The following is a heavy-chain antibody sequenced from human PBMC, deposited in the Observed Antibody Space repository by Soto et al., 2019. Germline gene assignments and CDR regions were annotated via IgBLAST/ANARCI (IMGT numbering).Heavy chain of an antibody. D-gene: IGHD3-16*02. V-gene: IGHV1-46*01. CDR3: ARLSVSDYYGMDV. Sequence: ASVKVSCKASGYTFTSYYMHWVRQAPGQGLEWMGIIIPSGGSTSYAQKFQGRVTMTRDTSTSTVYMELSSLRSEDTAVYYCARLSVSDYYGMDVWGQGTTVTVSS. CDR2: IIPSGGST. J-gene: IGHJ6*02. CDR1: GYTFTSYY.